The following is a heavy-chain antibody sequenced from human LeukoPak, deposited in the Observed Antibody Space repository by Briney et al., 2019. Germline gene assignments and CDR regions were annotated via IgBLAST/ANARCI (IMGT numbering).Heavy chain of an antibody. CDR1: GGSISSYY. CDR3: ASSSGWYYYYYYMDV. D-gene: IGHD6-19*01. V-gene: IGHV4-4*07. Sequence: SETLSLTCTVSGGSISSYYWSWIRQPAGKGLEWIGRIYTSGSTNYNPSLKSRVTISVDTSKNQFSLKLSSVTAADTAVYYCASSSGWYYYYYYMDVWGKGTTVTISS. CDR2: IYTSGST. J-gene: IGHJ6*03.